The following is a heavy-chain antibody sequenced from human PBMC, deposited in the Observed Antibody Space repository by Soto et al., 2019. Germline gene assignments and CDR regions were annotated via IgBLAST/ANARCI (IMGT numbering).Heavy chain of an antibody. V-gene: IGHV4-34*01. J-gene: IGHJ4*02. Sequence: SETLSLTCAVYGGSFSGYYWSWIRQPPGKGLEWIGEINHSGSTNYNPSLKSRVTISVDTSKNQFSLKLSSVTAADTAVYYCAGKSGYDSGFDYWGQGTLVTVSS. D-gene: IGHD5-12*01. CDR2: INHSGST. CDR1: GGSFSGYY. CDR3: AGKSGYDSGFDY.